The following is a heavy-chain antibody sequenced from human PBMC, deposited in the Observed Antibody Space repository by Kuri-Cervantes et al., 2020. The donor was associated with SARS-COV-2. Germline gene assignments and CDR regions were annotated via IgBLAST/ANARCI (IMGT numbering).Heavy chain of an antibody. V-gene: IGHV4-34*01. CDR2: INHSGST. D-gene: IGHD1-1*01. CDR3: ARQLDWNDVGWFDP. CDR1: GGSFSGYY. Sequence: GSLRLSCAVYGGSFSGYYWSWIRQPPGKGLEWIGEINHSGSTNYNPSLKSRVTISVDTSKNQFSLKLSSVTAADTAVYYCARQLDWNDVGWFDPWGQGTLVTVSS. J-gene: IGHJ5*02.